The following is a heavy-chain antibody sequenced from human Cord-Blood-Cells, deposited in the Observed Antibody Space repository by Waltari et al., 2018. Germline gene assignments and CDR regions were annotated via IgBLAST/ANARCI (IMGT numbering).Heavy chain of an antibody. CDR3: ASNYYDSSGYYYARFDY. CDR1: GGTFSSYP. D-gene: IGHD3-22*01. Sequence: QVQLVQSGAEVKKPGSSVKVSCQASGGTFSSYPISWVRQAPGQGLEWMGRIIPILGIANYAQKFQGRVTITADKSTSTAYMELSSLRSEDTAVYYCASNYYDSSGYYYARFDYWGQGTLVTVSS. CDR2: IIPILGIA. V-gene: IGHV1-69*02. J-gene: IGHJ4*02.